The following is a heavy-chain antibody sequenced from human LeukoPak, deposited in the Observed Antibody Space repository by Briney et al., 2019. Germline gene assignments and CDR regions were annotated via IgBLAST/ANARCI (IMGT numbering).Heavy chain of an antibody. D-gene: IGHD4-17*01. CDR1: GGSISGYY. J-gene: IGHJ5*02. CDR2: INYSGST. CDR3: ARHLSGDYVWFDP. Sequence: PSETLSLTCTVSGGSISGYYWSWIRQPPGKGLEWIGYINYSGSTNYNPSLKSRVTISLDTSKSQFSLKLTSVTAADTAVYYCARHLSGDYVWFDPWGQGTLVTVYS. V-gene: IGHV4-59*01.